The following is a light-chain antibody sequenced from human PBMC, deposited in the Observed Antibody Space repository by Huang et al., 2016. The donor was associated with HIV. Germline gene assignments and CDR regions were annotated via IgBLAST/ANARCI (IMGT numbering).Light chain of an antibody. V-gene: IGKV1-27*01. CDR2: AAS. CDR1: QGISNY. CDR3: QKYNSAPREFT. J-gene: IGKJ3*01. Sequence: DIQMTQSPSSLSASVGDRVTITCRASQGISNYLAWYQQKPGKVPKLLIYAASTLQSGCPSRFSGSGSGTDFTLTISSLQPEDVATYYCQKYNSAPREFTFGPGTKVDIK.